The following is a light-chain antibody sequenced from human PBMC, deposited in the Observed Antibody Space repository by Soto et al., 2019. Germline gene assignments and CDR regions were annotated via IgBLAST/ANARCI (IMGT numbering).Light chain of an antibody. Sequence: QSALTQPRSVSGSPGQSVTISCTGTSSDVGGYIYVSWYQQYPAKAPKVMIYDVSRRPSGVPDRFSGSKSGNPASLTISGLQAEDEAVYYCCSYAGNKTVVFGGGTKLTVL. CDR2: DVS. CDR1: SSDVGGYIY. CDR3: CSYAGNKTVV. V-gene: IGLV2-11*01. J-gene: IGLJ3*02.